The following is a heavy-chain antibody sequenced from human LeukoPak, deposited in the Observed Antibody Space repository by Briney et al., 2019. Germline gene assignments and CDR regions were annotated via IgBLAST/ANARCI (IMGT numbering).Heavy chain of an antibody. J-gene: IGHJ5*02. Sequence: PSETLSLTCTVSGGSLGGYYWSWIRQTPGKGLEYIGYIYPTGNTNGNTNYNPSPKSRVTISVDTSKNQFSLNLTSVTAADTAKYYCARLQWLVRSWFDPWGQGTLVIVSS. CDR1: GGSLGGYY. D-gene: IGHD6-19*01. CDR2: IYPTGNTN. V-gene: IGHV4-4*08. CDR3: ARLQWLVRSWFDP.